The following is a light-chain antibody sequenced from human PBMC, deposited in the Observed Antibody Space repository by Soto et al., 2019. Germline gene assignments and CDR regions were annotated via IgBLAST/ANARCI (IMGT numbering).Light chain of an antibody. CDR1: QSVSSSY. V-gene: IGKV3-20*01. J-gene: IGKJ1*01. Sequence: EIVLTQSPGTLSLSPGERATLSCRASQSVSSSYLAWYQQKPGQAPRLLIYGASSRATGIPDRFSGSGSGTDFTLTISRLEPEDFAVYYCKKYGSSSWTFGHGTKVEIK. CDR3: KKYGSSSWT. CDR2: GAS.